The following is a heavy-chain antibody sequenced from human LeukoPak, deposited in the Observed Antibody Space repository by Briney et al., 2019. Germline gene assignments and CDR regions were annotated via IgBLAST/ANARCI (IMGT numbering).Heavy chain of an antibody. CDR1: GYTFTTHF. J-gene: IGHJ4*02. Sequence: GASVKVSCKASGYTFTTHFIHWVRQAPGQGLQWTGMINPSGGSAIYAQKFQGRVTMTSDTSTSTVYMELRSLRSEDTALYFCARERGELHRELDSWGQGTLVTVSS. CDR2: INPSGGSA. CDR3: ARERGELHRELDS. D-gene: IGHD1-26*01. V-gene: IGHV1-46*01.